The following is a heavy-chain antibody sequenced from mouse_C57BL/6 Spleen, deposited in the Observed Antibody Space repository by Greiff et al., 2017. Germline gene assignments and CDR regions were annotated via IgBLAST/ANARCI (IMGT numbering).Heavy chain of an antibody. CDR2: INPNNGGT. CDR1: GYTFTDYN. D-gene: IGHD1-2*01. CDR3: ARSQLRRNAMDY. V-gene: IGHV1-18*01. Sequence: EVQLQQSGPELVKPGASVKIPCKASGYTFTDYNMDWVKQSHGKSLEWIGDINPNNGGTIYNQKFKGKATLTVDKSSSTAYMELRSLTSEDTAVHYCARSQLRRNAMDYWGQGTSVTVSS. J-gene: IGHJ4*01.